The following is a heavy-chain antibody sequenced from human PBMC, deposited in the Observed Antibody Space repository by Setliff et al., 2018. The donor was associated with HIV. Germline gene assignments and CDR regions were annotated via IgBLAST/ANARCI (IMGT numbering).Heavy chain of an antibody. J-gene: IGHJ6*03. CDR2: INHSGRT. D-gene: IGHD2-8*02. CDR3: ARVSSTYWYSTFRNYYYHMDV. Sequence: SETLSLTCAVYGGSFSDNYWSWIRQSPGKGLEWIGEINHSGRTKYSPSLRSRVSISVDTSKTQFSLKLSSVTAADTAVYYCARVSSTYWYSTFRNYYYHMDVWGKGTKVTVSS. V-gene: IGHV4-34*01. CDR1: GGSFSDNY.